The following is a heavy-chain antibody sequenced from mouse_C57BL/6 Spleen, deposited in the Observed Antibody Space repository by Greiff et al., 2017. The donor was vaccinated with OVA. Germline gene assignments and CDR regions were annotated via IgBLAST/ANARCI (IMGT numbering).Heavy chain of an antibody. CDR2: IDPSDSYT. Sequence: QVQLQQPGAELVKPGASVKLSCKASGYTFTSYWMQWVKQRPGQGLEWIGEIDPSDSYTNYNQKLKGKATLTVDTYSSPAYMQLSSLTSEDSAVYYCARTDGSSSYAMDYWGQGTSVTVSS. CDR1: GYTFTSYW. V-gene: IGHV1-50*01. D-gene: IGHD1-1*01. CDR3: ARTDGSSSYAMDY. J-gene: IGHJ4*01.